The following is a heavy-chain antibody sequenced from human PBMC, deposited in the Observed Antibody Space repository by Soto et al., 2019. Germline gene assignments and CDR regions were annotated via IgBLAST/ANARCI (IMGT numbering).Heavy chain of an antibody. J-gene: IGHJ6*02. CDR2: ISAYNGNT. Sequence: QVQLVQGGAEVKKPGASVKVSCKASGYTFISNGISWLRQAPGQGLEGMGWISAYNGNTNYAQKLQGRVTMTTDTSTSTAYIELRSLRSDDTAVYFCARNRRDSSYRMDVWGQGTTVTVSS. V-gene: IGHV1-18*01. CDR3: ARNRRDSSYRMDV. D-gene: IGHD6-6*01. CDR1: GYTFISNG.